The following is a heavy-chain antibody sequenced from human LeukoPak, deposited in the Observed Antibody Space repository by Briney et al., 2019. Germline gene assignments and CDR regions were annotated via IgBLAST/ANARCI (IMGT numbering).Heavy chain of an antibody. J-gene: IGHJ4*02. CDR2: INWNGNTI. CDR1: GFTFDDYD. D-gene: IGHD6-13*01. Sequence: GGSLRLSCAASGFTFDDYDINWVRQAPGKGLEWVSHINWNGNTIGYADSMKGRFTISRDNAKKSLYLEMNSLRAEDTAVYYCAKDSHSWSRDYWGQGTLVTVSS. CDR3: AKDSHSWSRDY. V-gene: IGHV3-20*04.